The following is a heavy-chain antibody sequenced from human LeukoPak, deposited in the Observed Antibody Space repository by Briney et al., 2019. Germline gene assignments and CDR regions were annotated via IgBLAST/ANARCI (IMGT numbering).Heavy chain of an antibody. V-gene: IGHV3-23*01. CDR1: GFTFSSYA. CDR3: AKKGPYYYDSSGYFPFDY. Sequence: PGGSLRLSCAASGFTFSSYAMSWVRQAPGKGLEWVSAISGSGGSTYYADSVKGRFTISRDNSKNTLYLRMNSLRAENTAVYYCAKKGPYYYDSSGYFPFDYWGQGTLVTVSS. J-gene: IGHJ4*02. D-gene: IGHD3-22*01. CDR2: ISGSGGST.